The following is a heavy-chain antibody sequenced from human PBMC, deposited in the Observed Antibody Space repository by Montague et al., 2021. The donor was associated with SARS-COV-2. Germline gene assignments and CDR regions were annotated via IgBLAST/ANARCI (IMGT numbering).Heavy chain of an antibody. Sequence: SLRLSWSASGFTFSTYAMSWVRQAPGKGLEWVSSVTGSGGATYYADSVKGRFTISRDNSKNTVFLHMNSLRAEDTAVHYCARHVGMERVTYGMDVWGQGTTVTVSS. V-gene: IGHV3-23*01. CDR1: GFTFSTYA. CDR2: VTGSGGAT. CDR3: ARHVGMERVTYGMDV. D-gene: IGHD3-3*01. J-gene: IGHJ6*02.